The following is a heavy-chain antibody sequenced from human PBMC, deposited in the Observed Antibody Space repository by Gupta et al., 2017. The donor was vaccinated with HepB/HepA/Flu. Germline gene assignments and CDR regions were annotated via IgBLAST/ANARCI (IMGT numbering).Heavy chain of an antibody. D-gene: IGHD3-10*01. CDR1: GFSFRSYS. V-gene: IGHV3-48*02. CDR2: SSSSSGTI. CDR3: ARARLSGYDAFDI. J-gene: IGHJ3*02. Sequence: EVQLVESGGGLVQPGGSLRLSCAASGFSFRSYSMNWVRQAPGKGLEWVSYSSSSSGTIFYADSVKGRFTISRDNAKNSLYLQMNSLRDEDTAVYYCARARLSGYDAFDIWGQGTMVTVSS.